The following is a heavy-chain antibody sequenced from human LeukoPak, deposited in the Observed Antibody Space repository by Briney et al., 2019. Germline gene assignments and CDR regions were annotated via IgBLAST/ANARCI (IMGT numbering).Heavy chain of an antibody. CDR3: WRAADH. CDR2: LYSNGNT. V-gene: IGHV4-39*01. Sequence: LETLSLTCSFSGGSIRGGGYYWGWVRQPPGKGLEWIASLYSNGNTFYNPSLKSRVTISEESSKSQFSLKLRTVTAADTAVYFCWRAADHWGQGILVTVSS. J-gene: IGHJ4*02. CDR1: GGSIRGGGYY.